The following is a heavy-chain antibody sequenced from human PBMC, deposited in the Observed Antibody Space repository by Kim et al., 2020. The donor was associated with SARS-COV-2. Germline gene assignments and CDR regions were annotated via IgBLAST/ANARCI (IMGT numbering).Heavy chain of an antibody. Sequence: SETLSLTCTVSGGSISSSSYYWGWIRQPPGKGLEWIGSIYYSGSTYYNPSLKSRVTISVDTSKNQFSLKLSSVTAADTAVYYCARHVTSMVRAQTENWFDPWGQGTLVTVSS. CDR1: GGSISSSSYY. J-gene: IGHJ5*02. V-gene: IGHV4-39*01. CDR3: ARHVTSMVRAQTENWFDP. D-gene: IGHD3-10*01. CDR2: IYYSGST.